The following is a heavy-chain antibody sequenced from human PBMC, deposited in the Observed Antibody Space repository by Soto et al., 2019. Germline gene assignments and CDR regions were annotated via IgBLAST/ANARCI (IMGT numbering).Heavy chain of an antibody. Sequence: PGESLKISCKGSGYTFSKYWIGWVRQTPGKGLEWMGMIYPGDSDARYSPSFEGQVTFSVDKSINTAYLQWNGLKASDTAMYYCARQGGEYNTMSDYSGPGTMVTVYS. D-gene: IGHD3-10*01. J-gene: IGHJ4*02. CDR1: GYTFSKYW. CDR2: IYPGDSDA. CDR3: ARQGGEYNTMSDY. V-gene: IGHV5-51*01.